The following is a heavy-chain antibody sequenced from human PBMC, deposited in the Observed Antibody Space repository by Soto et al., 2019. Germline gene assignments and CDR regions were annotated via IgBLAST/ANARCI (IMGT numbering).Heavy chain of an antibody. D-gene: IGHD2-21*02. Sequence: QVQLVESGGGVVQPGRSLRLSCAASGFSFSISPMHWVRQAPGKGPEWVALISYDGTNKFYADSVKGRFTISRDNSKSTLYLQVDSLRHEDAAVYYCARDPKTAGGQHCAFNYFDSVGQGTLVTVSS. CDR3: ARDPKTAGGQHCAFNYFDS. CDR1: GFSFSISP. CDR2: ISYDGTNK. V-gene: IGHV3-30-3*01. J-gene: IGHJ4*02.